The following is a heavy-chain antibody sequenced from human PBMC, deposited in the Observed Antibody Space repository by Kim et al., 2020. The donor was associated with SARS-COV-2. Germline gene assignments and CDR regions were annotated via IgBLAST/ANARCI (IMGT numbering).Heavy chain of an antibody. CDR3: ARTLISVVVVRGSWYFDL. CDR1: GFTVSSNY. V-gene: IGHV3-53*01. D-gene: IGHD3-22*01. Sequence: GGSLRLSCAASGFTVSSNYMSWVRQAPGKGLEWVSVIYSGGSTYYADSVKGRFTISRDNSKNTLYLQMNSLRAEDTAVYYCARTLISVVVVRGSWYFDLWGRGTLVTVSS. CDR2: IYSGGST. J-gene: IGHJ2*01.